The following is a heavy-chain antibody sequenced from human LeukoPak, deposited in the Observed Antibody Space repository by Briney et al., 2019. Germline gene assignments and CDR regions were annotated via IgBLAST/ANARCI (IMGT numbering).Heavy chain of an antibody. CDR1: GYTFTSYG. CDR2: ISAYNGNT. D-gene: IGHD3-9*01. J-gene: IGHJ3*02. V-gene: IGHV1-18*01. CDR3: ARGRRYFDWLLPDAFDI. Sequence: ASVKVSCKASGYTFTSYGISWVRQAPGQGLEWMGWISAYNGNTNYAQKLQGRVTMTTDTSTSTAYMELRSLRSDDTAVYYCARGRRYFDWLLPDAFDIWGQGTMVTVSS.